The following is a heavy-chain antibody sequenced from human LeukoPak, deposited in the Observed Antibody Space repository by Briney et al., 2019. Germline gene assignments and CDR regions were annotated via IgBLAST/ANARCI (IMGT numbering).Heavy chain of an antibody. V-gene: IGHV4-59*12. CDR3: ARGGYIVVVPAATKGDYYFDH. CDR1: GGPISSYY. D-gene: IGHD2-2*01. J-gene: IGHJ4*02. Sequence: SETLSLTCTVSGGPISSYYWRWIRQPPGKGLEWIGYIYYSGSTNYNPSLKSRVTISVDTSENQFSLKLSSVTAADTAVYYCARGGYIVVVPAATKGDYYFDHWGQGTLVTVSS. CDR2: IYYSGST.